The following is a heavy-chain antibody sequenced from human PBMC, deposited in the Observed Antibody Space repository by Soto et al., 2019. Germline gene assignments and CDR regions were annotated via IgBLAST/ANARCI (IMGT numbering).Heavy chain of an antibody. CDR3: ASLGRLEDYGGPGAFDI. J-gene: IGHJ3*02. Sequence: SETLSLTCTVSGGSISSGGYYWSWIRQHPGKGLEWIGYIYYSGSTYYNPSLKSRVTISVDTSKNQFSLKLSSVTAADTAVYYCASLGRLEDYGGPGAFDIWGQGTMVTVSS. CDR1: GGSISSGGYY. CDR2: IYYSGST. D-gene: IGHD4-17*01. V-gene: IGHV4-31*03.